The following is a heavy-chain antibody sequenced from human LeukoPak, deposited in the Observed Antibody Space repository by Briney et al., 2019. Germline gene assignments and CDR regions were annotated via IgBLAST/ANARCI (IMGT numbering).Heavy chain of an antibody. D-gene: IGHD3-10*01. Sequence: PGGSLRLSCAASGVMFPSYWMTWVRQAPGKGLEWVANIKQDGSEKYYVDSVKGRFTISRDNAKNSVYLQMNSLRAEDTAVYYCARRHHFGFLDSWGQGTRMTVSS. CDR3: ARRHHFGFLDS. CDR2: IKQDGSEK. V-gene: IGHV3-7*04. CDR1: GVMFPSYW. J-gene: IGHJ4*02.